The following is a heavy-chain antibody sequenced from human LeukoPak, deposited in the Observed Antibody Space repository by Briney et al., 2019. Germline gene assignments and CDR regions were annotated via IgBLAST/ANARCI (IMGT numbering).Heavy chain of an antibody. CDR1: GFTFSDYY. Sequence: GGSLRLSCAASGFTFSDYYMSWIRQAPGKGLEWVSYISSSGSTIYYADSVKGRFTISRDNAKNSLYQQMNSLRAEDTAVYYCATGSSSEDFDYWGQGTLVTVSS. CDR2: ISSSGSTI. J-gene: IGHJ4*02. D-gene: IGHD6-13*01. CDR3: ATGSSSEDFDY. V-gene: IGHV3-11*01.